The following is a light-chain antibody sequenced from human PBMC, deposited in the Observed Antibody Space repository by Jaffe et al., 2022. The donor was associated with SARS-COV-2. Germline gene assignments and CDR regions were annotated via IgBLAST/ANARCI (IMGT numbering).Light chain of an antibody. V-gene: IGLV3-19*01. CDR2: GGV. CDR1: TLRVFS. CDR3: NSRDVGGRWL. Sequence: SSELTQDPLVSVALGQTVNFTCQGDTLRVFSVNWYQKKPGQAPFLVIFGGVHRPPGVPDRFAGSISGDTASLTIATTQAEDEADFFCNSRDVGGRWLFGGGTKLTVL. J-gene: IGLJ3*02.